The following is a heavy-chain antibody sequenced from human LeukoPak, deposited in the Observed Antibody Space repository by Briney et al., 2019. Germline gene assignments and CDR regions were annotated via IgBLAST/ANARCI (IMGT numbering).Heavy chain of an antibody. V-gene: IGHV3-23*01. CDR3: AKGGNSNLYYFDY. D-gene: IGHD1-7*01. Sequence: GSLKLSFLTSGFPFNSYAMNWVRPAPGKGLEWVSGISGSGGSTYYADSVKGRFTISRDNSKNTLYLQMNSLRAEDTAVYYCAKGGNSNLYYFDYWGQGTLVTVSS. J-gene: IGHJ4*02. CDR1: GFPFNSYA. CDR2: ISGSGGST.